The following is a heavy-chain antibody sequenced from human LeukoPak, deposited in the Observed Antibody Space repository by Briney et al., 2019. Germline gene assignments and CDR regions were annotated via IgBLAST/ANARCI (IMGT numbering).Heavy chain of an antibody. CDR3: ARDVSVVVLSSTPTQIDY. J-gene: IGHJ4*02. D-gene: IGHD3-22*01. CDR2: ISYDANDK. Sequence: GGSLRLSCAASGFTFSSYGMHWVRQAPGKGLEWVAVISYDANDKYYADSVKGRFTTSRDNSKNTLYLQMNNLRAEDTAVYYCARDVSVVVLSSTPTQIDYWGQGTLVTVSS. CDR1: GFTFSSYG. V-gene: IGHV3-30*03.